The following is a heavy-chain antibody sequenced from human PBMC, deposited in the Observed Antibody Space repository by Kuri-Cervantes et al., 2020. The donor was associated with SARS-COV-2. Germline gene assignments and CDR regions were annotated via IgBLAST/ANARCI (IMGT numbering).Heavy chain of an antibody. Sequence: ESLKISCAVSGYSISSGYYWGWIRQPPGKGLEWIGSIYHSGSTYYNPPLKSRVTISVDTSKNQFSLKLSSVTAADTAVYYCARVVSRTIFGVVKPDAFDIWGQGTMVTVSS. CDR3: ARVVSRTIFGVVKPDAFDI. V-gene: IGHV4-38-2*01. J-gene: IGHJ3*02. D-gene: IGHD3-3*01. CDR2: IYHSGST. CDR1: GYSISSGYY.